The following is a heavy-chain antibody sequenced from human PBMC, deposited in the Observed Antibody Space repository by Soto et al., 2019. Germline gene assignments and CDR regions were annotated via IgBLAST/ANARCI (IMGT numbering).Heavy chain of an antibody. CDR1: GGSISSGGYY. V-gene: IGHV4-31*03. J-gene: IGHJ3*02. CDR2: IYYRGST. CDR3: AIEKSPYDSSGYYGGQGAFDI. D-gene: IGHD3-22*01. Sequence: SETLSLTCTVSGGSISSGGYYWSWIRQHPGKGLEWIGYIYYRGSTSYNPSLKSRVTISVDTSKNQLSLTLSSVPAADTFVYYCAIEKSPYDSSGYYGGQGAFDIWGQGTMVT.